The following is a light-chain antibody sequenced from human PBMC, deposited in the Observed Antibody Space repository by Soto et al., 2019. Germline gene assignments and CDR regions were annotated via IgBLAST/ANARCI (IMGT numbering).Light chain of an antibody. CDR3: QQSYSTLPFT. CDR2: AAS. CDR1: QSISSY. Sequence: DIQMTQSPSSLSASVGDRVTITYRASQSISSYLNWYQQKPGKAPKLLIYAASSLQSGVPSRFSGSGSGTDFTLTISSLQPEDFATYYCQQSYSTLPFTFGPGTKVDIK. J-gene: IGKJ3*01. V-gene: IGKV1-39*01.